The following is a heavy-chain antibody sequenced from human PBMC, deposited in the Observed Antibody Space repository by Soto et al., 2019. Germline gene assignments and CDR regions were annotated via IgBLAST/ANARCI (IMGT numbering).Heavy chain of an antibody. D-gene: IGHD3-16*02. J-gene: IGHJ4*02. Sequence: QVQLVESGGGVVQPGRSLRLSCAASGFTFNSYGMHWVRQAPGKGLEWVAVISYDGSDKYYADSVKGRFTISRDNSKNAPYRQMNSLRAEDTAVYYCSKDLDGLQGLVDSSFCFDYWGQGTLVTVSS. CDR1: GFTFNSYG. CDR3: SKDLDGLQGLVDSSFCFDY. CDR2: ISYDGSDK. V-gene: IGHV3-30*18.